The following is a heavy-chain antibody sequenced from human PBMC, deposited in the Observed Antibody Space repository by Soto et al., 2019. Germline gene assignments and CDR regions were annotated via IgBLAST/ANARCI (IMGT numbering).Heavy chain of an antibody. J-gene: IGHJ6*02. Sequence: QVQLQESGPGLVKPSETLSLTCTVTGGSIRSHYWSWIRQPPGKGLEWIGSIYYSSTTNYNPSLESRVTISVDATKNQLSLILNSVTAADTAVYSCARGGGKWPVYGMDVWAQGTTVTVSS. V-gene: IGHV4-59*11. CDR2: IYYSSTT. CDR3: ARGGGKWPVYGMDV. D-gene: IGHD3-16*01. CDR1: GGSIRSHY.